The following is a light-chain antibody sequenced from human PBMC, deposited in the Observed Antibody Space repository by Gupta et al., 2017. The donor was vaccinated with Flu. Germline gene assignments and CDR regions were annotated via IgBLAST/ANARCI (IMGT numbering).Light chain of an antibody. CDR1: SSDVGGYNY. Sequence: QSALTQPASVSGSPGQSITISCTGTSSDVGGYNYVSWYQQHPGKAPKLMIYEVSNRPSGVSNRFSGSKSGNTASLTISGLQEEDEADYYCSSYTSSSTLVFGTGIKVTVL. CDR3: SSYTSSSTLV. J-gene: IGLJ1*01. CDR2: EVS. V-gene: IGLV2-14*01.